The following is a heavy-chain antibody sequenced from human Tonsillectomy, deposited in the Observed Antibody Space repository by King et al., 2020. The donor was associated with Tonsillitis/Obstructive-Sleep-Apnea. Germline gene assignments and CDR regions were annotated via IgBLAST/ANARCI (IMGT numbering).Heavy chain of an antibody. J-gene: IGHJ4*02. Sequence: QLVQSGGGVVQPGRSLRLSCAASGFIFSGYGIHWVRQAPGKGLEWVALISSDGSNKYYADSVKGRFTISRDNSKNTLYLQMNSLRGEDTAVYYCANAGGYSDGPFDYWGQGTLVTVSS. CDR1: GFIFSGYG. CDR3: ANAGGYSDGPFDY. D-gene: IGHD5-18*01. CDR2: ISSDGSNK. V-gene: IGHV3-30*18.